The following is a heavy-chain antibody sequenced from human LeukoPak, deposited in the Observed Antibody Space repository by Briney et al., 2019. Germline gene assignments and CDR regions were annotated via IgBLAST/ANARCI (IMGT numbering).Heavy chain of an antibody. CDR1: GFTFKNNA. J-gene: IGHJ3*01. CDR2: INGGGDDT. D-gene: IGHD2-2*01. Sequence: GGSLRLSCAASGFTFKNNAMTWVRQAPGKGLEWVSAINGGGDDTEYADSVKGRFTISRANSKNTLYLQMNSLRPEDTAVYYCARCTASCYVNAFDVWGQGTLLTVSS. CDR3: ARCTASCYVNAFDV. V-gene: IGHV3-23*01.